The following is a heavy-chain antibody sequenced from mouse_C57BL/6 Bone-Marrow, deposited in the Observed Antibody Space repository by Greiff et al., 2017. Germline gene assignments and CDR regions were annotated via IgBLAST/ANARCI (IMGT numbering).Heavy chain of an antibody. D-gene: IGHD1-1*01. CDR3: ARWVYYYGSRYFDV. V-gene: IGHV1-54*01. CDR2: INPGSGGT. Sequence: QVQLQQSGAELVRPGTSVTVSCKASGYAFTNSLIEWVKQRPGQGLEWIGVINPGSGGTNYNETFQGQAKLTADKSSRTADMQLSSLTSEDSAVYFCARWVYYYGSRYFDVWGTGTTVTVSS. CDR1: GYAFTNSL. J-gene: IGHJ1*03.